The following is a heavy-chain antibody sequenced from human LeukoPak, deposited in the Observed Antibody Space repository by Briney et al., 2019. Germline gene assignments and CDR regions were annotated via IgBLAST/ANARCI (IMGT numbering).Heavy chain of an antibody. CDR3: ARGYGSGSYLY. CDR2: INWNGGRT. J-gene: IGHJ4*02. D-gene: IGHD3-10*01. Sequence: GGSLRLSCAASGFTFDDYGMSWVRHAPGKGLGWVSGINWNGGRTGYADSVKGRFAISGDNAKNSLYLQMNSLRAEDTALYYCARGYGSGSYLYWGQGTLVSVSS. V-gene: IGHV3-20*04. CDR1: GFTFDDYG.